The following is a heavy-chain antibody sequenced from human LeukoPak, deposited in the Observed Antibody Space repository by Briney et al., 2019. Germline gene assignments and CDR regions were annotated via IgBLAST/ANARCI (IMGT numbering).Heavy chain of an antibody. D-gene: IGHD2-21*02. CDR3: AKTWGCGGDCSYDAFDI. J-gene: IGHJ3*02. CDR1: GGSISSSSYY. V-gene: IGHV4-39*07. Sequence: SETLSLTCTVSGGSISSSSYYWGWIRQPPGKGLEWIGIIYYSGITYYNPSLKSRVTISVDTSKNQFSLKLSSVTAADTAVYYCAKTWGCGGDCSYDAFDIWGQGTMVTVSS. CDR2: IYYSGIT.